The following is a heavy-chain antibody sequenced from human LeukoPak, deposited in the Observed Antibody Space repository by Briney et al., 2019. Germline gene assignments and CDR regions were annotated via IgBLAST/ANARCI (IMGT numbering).Heavy chain of an antibody. D-gene: IGHD3-10*01. CDR1: GFTFRSHA. CDR2: ISYDGGDQ. Sequence: GGSLRLSCATSGFTFRSHAMHWVRQAPGKGLEWVAVISYDGGDQYYAESVKGRCTISRDKSKDTLYLQMSGLRAEDTAVYFCGRDSGGSGTYFSPYGMDVWGQGTTVTVSS. V-gene: IGHV3-30-3*01. J-gene: IGHJ6*02. CDR3: GRDSGGSGTYFSPYGMDV.